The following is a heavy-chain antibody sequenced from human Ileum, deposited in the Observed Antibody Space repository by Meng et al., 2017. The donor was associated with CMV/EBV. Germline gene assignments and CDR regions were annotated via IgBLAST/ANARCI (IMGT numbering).Heavy chain of an antibody. CDR1: GGSISGYY. D-gene: IGHD2-2*01. Sequence: QGKLKGSVPGLVKPSETLSLTCTVSGGSISGYYWSWIRQPATKGLEWIGRVYSSGSTDYNPSLQSRVTMSVDTSKNQFSLKLSSVTAADTAVYYCARGSSSWAFDYWGQGTLVTVSS. CDR2: VYSSGST. V-gene: IGHV4-4*07. J-gene: IGHJ4*02. CDR3: ARGSSSWAFDY.